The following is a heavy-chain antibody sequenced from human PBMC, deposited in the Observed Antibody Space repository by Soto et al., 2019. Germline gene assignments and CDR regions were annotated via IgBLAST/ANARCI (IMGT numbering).Heavy chain of an antibody. D-gene: IGHD2-2*01. J-gene: IGHJ6*02. CDR1: GYAFTGYY. Sequence: ASVKVSCKASGYAFTGYYMHWVRHAPGQGLEWMGWINPNSGGTNYAQKFQGWVTMTRDTSISTAYMELSSLRSEDTAVYYCASPHPVIVLVPGTRHTTGGMDVWGQGTTVTVSS. CDR2: INPNSGGT. V-gene: IGHV1-2*04. CDR3: ASPHPVIVLVPGTRHTTGGMDV.